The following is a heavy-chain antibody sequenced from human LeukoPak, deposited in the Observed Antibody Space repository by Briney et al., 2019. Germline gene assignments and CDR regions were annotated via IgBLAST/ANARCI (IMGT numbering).Heavy chain of an antibody. CDR3: ARQRSSSWSHFDY. J-gene: IGHJ4*02. Sequence: NAGESLKISCKGSGYSFTSYWIGWARQMPGKGLEWMGIIYPGDSDTRYSPSFQGQVTISADKSISTAYLQWSSLKASDTATYYCARQRSSSWSHFDYWGQGTLVTVSS. D-gene: IGHD6-13*01. CDR1: GYSFTSYW. V-gene: IGHV5-51*01. CDR2: IYPGDSDT.